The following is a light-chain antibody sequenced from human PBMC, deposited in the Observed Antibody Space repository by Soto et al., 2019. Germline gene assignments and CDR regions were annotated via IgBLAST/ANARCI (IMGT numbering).Light chain of an antibody. J-gene: IGKJ1*01. V-gene: IGKV3-20*01. Sequence: EIVLTQSPGTLSLSPGERATLSCRASQSVSSSYLAWYQQKPGQAPRLLIYGASSRATGIPDRFSGSGSGTDFTLTISRLEPEEFAAYYCHQYGSLPRAFGQGTKVEIK. CDR2: GAS. CDR3: HQYGSLPRA. CDR1: QSVSSSY.